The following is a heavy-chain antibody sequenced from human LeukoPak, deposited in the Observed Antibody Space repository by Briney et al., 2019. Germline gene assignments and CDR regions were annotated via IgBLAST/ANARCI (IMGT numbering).Heavy chain of an antibody. V-gene: IGHV4-59*11. Sequence: SETLSLTCSVSGDSITRPISSHYWSWIRQPPGKGLEWIAYIYYTGGTNYNPSLKSRLTISRDTSRNQFFLKVNSVTAADTAVYHCARELPMDVWGKGTSVTVSS. CDR3: ARELPMDV. CDR2: IYYTGGT. J-gene: IGHJ6*03. CDR1: GDSITRPISSHY.